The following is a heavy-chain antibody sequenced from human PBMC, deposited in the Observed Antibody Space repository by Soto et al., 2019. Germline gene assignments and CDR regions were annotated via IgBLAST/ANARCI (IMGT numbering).Heavy chain of an antibody. CDR1: GFTFDDYA. V-gene: IGHV3-9*01. CDR3: AKDMVRGVIIGGMDV. J-gene: IGHJ6*02. Sequence: HPGGSLRLSFAASGFTFDDYAMHWVRQAPGKGLEGVSGISWNSGSIGYADSVKGRFTISRDNAKNSLYLQMNSLRAEDTALYYCAKDMVRGVIIGGMDVWGQGTTVTVSS. CDR2: ISWNSGSI. D-gene: IGHD3-10*01.